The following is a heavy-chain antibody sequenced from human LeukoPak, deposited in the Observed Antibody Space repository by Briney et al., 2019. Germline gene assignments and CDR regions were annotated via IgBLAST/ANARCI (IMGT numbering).Heavy chain of an antibody. CDR1: GGSFSGYY. Sequence: SETLSLTCAVYGGSFSGYYWSWIRQPPGKGLEWIGEINHSGSTNYNPSLKSRVTISVDTSKNQFSLKLSSVTAADTAVYYCARLLDEIDPWGQGTLVTVSS. D-gene: IGHD1-26*01. J-gene: IGHJ5*02. V-gene: IGHV4-34*01. CDR2: INHSGST. CDR3: ARLLDEIDP.